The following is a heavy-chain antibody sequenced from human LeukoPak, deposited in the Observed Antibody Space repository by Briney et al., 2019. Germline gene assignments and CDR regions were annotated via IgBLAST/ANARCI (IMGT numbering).Heavy chain of an antibody. Sequence: PSETLSLTCTVSGGSISSYYWSWIRQHPGKGLEWIADIYYSGSTNYNPSLKSRVTISVDTSKNQFSLKLSSVTAADTAVYYCARGRIAVAGTKNYFDYWGQGTLVTVSS. CDR3: ARGRIAVAGTKNYFDY. CDR1: GGSISSYY. V-gene: IGHV4-59*01. J-gene: IGHJ4*02. D-gene: IGHD6-19*01. CDR2: IYYSGST.